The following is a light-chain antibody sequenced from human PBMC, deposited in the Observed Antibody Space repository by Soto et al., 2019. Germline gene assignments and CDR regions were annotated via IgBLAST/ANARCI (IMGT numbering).Light chain of an antibody. CDR2: EVT. Sequence: QSALTQPPSASGSPGQSVTISCTGTISDIGDYNYVSWYQHHPGKAPKLMIYEVTNRPSGVSNRFSGSKSGNTASLTISGLQAEDEADYYCNSYTTNSNRVFGTGTKLTVL. CDR3: NSYTTNSNRV. J-gene: IGLJ1*01. V-gene: IGLV2-14*01. CDR1: ISDIGDYNY.